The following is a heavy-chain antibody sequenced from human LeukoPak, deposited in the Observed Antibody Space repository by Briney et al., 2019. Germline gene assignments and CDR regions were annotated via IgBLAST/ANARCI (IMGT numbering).Heavy chain of an antibody. J-gene: IGHJ5*02. CDR2: MNPNSGNT. Sequence: ASVKVSCKASGYTFTSYDINWVRQATGQGLEWMGWMNPNSGNTGYAQKFQGRVTITRNTSISTAYMELSSLRSGDTAVYYCARGVAAAGRSFDPWGQGTLVTVSS. CDR1: GYTFTSYD. D-gene: IGHD6-13*01. V-gene: IGHV1-8*01. CDR3: ARGVAAAGRSFDP.